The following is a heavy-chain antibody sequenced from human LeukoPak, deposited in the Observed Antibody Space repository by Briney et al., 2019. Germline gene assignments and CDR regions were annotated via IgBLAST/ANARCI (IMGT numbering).Heavy chain of an antibody. V-gene: IGHV1-2*02. J-gene: IGHJ5*02. CDR1: GYSFTDYY. CDR3: ARADRLHGGPYLIGP. CDR2: INPNSGGT. Sequence: GASVKVSCKTSGYSFTDYYMHWVRQAPGQGLEWMGWINPNSGGTSSAQKFQGRVTMTRDTSISTVYMEVSWLTSDHTAIYYCARADRLHGGPYLIGPWGQGTLVTVSS. D-gene: IGHD2-21*01.